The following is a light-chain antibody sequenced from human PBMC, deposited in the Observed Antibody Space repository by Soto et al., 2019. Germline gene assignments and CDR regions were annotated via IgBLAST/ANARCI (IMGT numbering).Light chain of an antibody. V-gene: IGKV3-15*01. J-gene: IGKJ4*01. CDR2: DAS. CDR3: HQYYKWPLT. CDR1: QSVANS. Sequence: EIVMTQSPDTLSVSPGEIATLSCRASQSVANSIAWYQQKPGQTPRLLIYDASTRATDIPARFSGSGSGTDFTLTISSLLSEDFAVYYCHQYYKWPLTFGGGTKVDI.